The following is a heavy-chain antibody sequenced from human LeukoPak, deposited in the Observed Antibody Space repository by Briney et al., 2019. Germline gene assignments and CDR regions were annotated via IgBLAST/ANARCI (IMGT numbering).Heavy chain of an antibody. J-gene: IGHJ3*02. V-gene: IGHV4-34*01. CDR2: VNHSGTA. CDR3: ASLNPFSGRRNAFDI. D-gene: IGHD1-26*01. Sequence: SETLSLTCAVHGRSFSGYYWSWIRQPPGQGLEWIGEVNHSGTARYNPSLESRVTISVDTSKSQSSLNVYFVTAADTAVYYCASLNPFSGRRNAFDIWGQGAMVTVSS. CDR1: GRSFSGYY.